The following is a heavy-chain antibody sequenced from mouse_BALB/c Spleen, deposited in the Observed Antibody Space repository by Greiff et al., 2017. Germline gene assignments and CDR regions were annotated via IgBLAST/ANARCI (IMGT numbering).Heavy chain of an antibody. J-gene: IGHJ4*01. CDR3: ARWEYGNPYYAMDY. D-gene: IGHD2-10*02. V-gene: IGHV3-8*02. Sequence: EVQLQESGPSLVKPSQTLSLTCSVTGDSITSGYWNWIRKFPGNKLEYMGYISYSGSTYYNPSLKSRISITRDTSKNQYYLQLNSVTTEDTATYYCARWEYGNPYYAMDYWGQGTSVTVSS. CDR2: ISYSGST. CDR1: GDSITSGY.